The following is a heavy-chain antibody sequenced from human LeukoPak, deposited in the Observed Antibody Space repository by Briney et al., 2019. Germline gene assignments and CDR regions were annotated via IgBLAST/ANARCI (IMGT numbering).Heavy chain of an antibody. J-gene: IGHJ5*02. Sequence: SVKVSCKASGGTFSSYAISWVRQAPGQGLEWMGRIIPILGIANYAQKFQGRVTITADKSTSTAYMELSSLRSEDTAVYYCARVPRGALSWFDPWGQGTLVTVSS. CDR1: GGTFSSYA. CDR3: ARVPRGALSWFDP. CDR2: IIPILGIA. D-gene: IGHD1-26*01. V-gene: IGHV1-69*04.